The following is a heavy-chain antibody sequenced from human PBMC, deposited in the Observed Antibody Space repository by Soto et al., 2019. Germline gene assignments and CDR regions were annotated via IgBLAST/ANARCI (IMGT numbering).Heavy chain of an antibody. V-gene: IGHV2-5*01. J-gene: IGHJ6*02. Sequence: GSGPTLVNPTQTLTLTCTFSGFSLSTSGVGVGWIRQPPGKALEWLALIYWNDDKRYSPSLKSRLTITKDTSKNQVVRTMTNMETVDTPTYYWAHINSIAAAGTRRSYYYYGMDVWGQGTTVTVSS. CDR1: GFSLSTSGVG. CDR2: IYWNDDK. D-gene: IGHD6-13*01. CDR3: AHINSIAAAGTRRSYYYYGMDV.